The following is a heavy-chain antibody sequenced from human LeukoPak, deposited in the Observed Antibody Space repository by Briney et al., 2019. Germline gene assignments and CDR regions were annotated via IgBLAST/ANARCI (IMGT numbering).Heavy chain of an antibody. Sequence: PGGSLRLSCAASGFTFSDYYMSWIRQTPGQGLEWLAYMSSSGDTIYYTDSVQGRFTISRDNAKNSLYLQMNSLRAEDTAVYYCARENVEMASNWFDPWGQGTLVTVSS. D-gene: IGHD5-24*01. V-gene: IGHV3-11*04. CDR2: MSSSGDTI. CDR1: GFTFSDYY. J-gene: IGHJ5*02. CDR3: ARENVEMASNWFDP.